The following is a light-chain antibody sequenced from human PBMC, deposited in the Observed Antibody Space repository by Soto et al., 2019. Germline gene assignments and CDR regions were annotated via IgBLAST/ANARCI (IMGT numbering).Light chain of an antibody. J-gene: IGLJ2*01. CDR2: EVS. CDR3: SSYAGSNNLL. CDR1: SGDVGGYNS. Sequence: QSALTQPPSASGSPGQSVTISYTGTSGDVGGYNSVSWYQQHPGKAPKLMIYEVSKRPSGVPDRFSGSKSGNTASLTVSGLQPDDEADYYCSSYAGSNNLLFGGGTKLTVL. V-gene: IGLV2-8*01.